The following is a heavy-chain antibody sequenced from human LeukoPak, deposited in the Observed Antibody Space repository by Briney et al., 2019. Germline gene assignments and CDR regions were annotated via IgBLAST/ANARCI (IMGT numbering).Heavy chain of an antibody. D-gene: IGHD3/OR15-3a*01. CDR1: GGTFSSYA. CDR3: ARDFRLGYYYGMDV. Sequence: GASVKVSCKASGGTFSSYAISWVRQAPGQGLEWMGRIIPILGIANYAQKFQGRVTMTTDTSTSTAYMELRSLRSDDTAVYYCARDFRLGYYYGMDVWGQGTTVTVSS. J-gene: IGHJ6*02. V-gene: IGHV1-69*04. CDR2: IIPILGIA.